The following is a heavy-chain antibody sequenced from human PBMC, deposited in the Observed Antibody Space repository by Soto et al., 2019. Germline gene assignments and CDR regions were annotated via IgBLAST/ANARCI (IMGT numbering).Heavy chain of an antibody. J-gene: IGHJ4*02. Sequence: NPSETLSLTCTVSAASFSKYYWSWIRQPPGKGLEWIGYIYFNGNTNYNPSLKRRVTISIDTSKKQISLNLTSVTDADTAVCYCASVTFGGVVLAHWGQGTLVTVSS. V-gene: IGHV4-59*01. D-gene: IGHD3-16*01. CDR3: ASVTFGGVVLAH. CDR2: IYFNGNT. CDR1: AASFSKYY.